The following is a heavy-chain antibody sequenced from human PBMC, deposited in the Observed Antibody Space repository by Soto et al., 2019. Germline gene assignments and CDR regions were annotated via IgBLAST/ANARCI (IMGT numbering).Heavy chain of an antibody. Sequence: EVQLLESGGGLVQPGGSLRLSCAASGFTFSSYAMSWVRQAPGKGLEWVSAISGSGGSTYYADSVKGRFTITRDNPKNSLYLQMNRLRAAETAVYYCAKGGITIFGGAFDIWGQGRLVTVSS. CDR2: ISGSGGST. D-gene: IGHD3-3*01. V-gene: IGHV3-23*01. CDR1: GFTFSSYA. J-gene: IGHJ3*02. CDR3: AKGGITIFGGAFDI.